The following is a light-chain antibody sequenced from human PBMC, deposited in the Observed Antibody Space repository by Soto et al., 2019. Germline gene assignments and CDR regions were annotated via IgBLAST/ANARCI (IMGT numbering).Light chain of an antibody. CDR3: HQYGSSPPIT. Sequence: EIVLTQSPGTLSLSPGERATLSCRASQSVSSSYLAWYQQKPGQAPRLLIYGASIRATGIPVRFSGSGSGTDFTLTISRLEPEDFAVYYCHQYGSSPPITFGQGKRLEIK. J-gene: IGKJ5*01. V-gene: IGKV3-20*01. CDR1: QSVSSSY. CDR2: GAS.